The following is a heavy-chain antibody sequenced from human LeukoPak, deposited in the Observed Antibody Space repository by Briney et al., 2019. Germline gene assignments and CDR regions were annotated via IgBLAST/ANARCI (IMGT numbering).Heavy chain of an antibody. Sequence: GGSLRLSCAASGFDFSNYGMHWVRQAPGKGLEWVSFIQYDGINKYFGDSVRGRFTISRDNSKNMLYLQMNSLRVEDTAIYYCVRSSSSQTAEDRWGQGALVTVSS. CDR3: VRSSSSQTAEDR. D-gene: IGHD2-21*02. CDR2: IQYDGINK. J-gene: IGHJ5*02. CDR1: GFDFSNYG. V-gene: IGHV3-30*02.